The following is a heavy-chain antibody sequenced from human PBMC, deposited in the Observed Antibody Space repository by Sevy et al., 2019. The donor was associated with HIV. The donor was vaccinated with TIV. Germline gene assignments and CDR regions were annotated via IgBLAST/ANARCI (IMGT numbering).Heavy chain of an antibody. Sequence: GGSLRLSCAAAGFIFNSHAMSWVRQAPGKGLEWVSTISGSGGYPYYPDPLKGRLTISSDNSKNTVDLQMNSLRAEDTAVYYCTNRGVVIITGFDYWGQGTLVTVSS. CDR3: TNRGVVIITGFDY. D-gene: IGHD1-20*01. J-gene: IGHJ4*02. V-gene: IGHV3-23*01. CDR1: GFIFNSHA. CDR2: ISGSGGYP.